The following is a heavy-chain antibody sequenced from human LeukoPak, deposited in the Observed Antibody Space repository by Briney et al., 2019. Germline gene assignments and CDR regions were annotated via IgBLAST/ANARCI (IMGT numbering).Heavy chain of an antibody. J-gene: IGHJ4*02. D-gene: IGHD2-15*01. V-gene: IGHV3-21*01. CDR2: ISSSSSYI. CDR1: GFTFSSYS. Sequence: GGSLRLSCAASGFTFSSYSMNWVRQAPGKGLEWVSSISSSSSYIYYADSVKGRFNISRDNAKNSLYLQMNSLRAEDTAVYYCARDLRYCSGSSCSTALDYWGQGTLVTVSS. CDR3: ARDLRYCSGSSCSTALDY.